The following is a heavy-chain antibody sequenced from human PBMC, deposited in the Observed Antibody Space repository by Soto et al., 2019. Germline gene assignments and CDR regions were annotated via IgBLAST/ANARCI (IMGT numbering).Heavy chain of an antibody. V-gene: IGHV3-48*01. D-gene: IGHD3-3*01. CDR1: GFTFSSYS. CDR3: AKSPGGYYSFDI. J-gene: IGHJ3*02. Sequence: GGSLRLSCAASGFTFSSYSMNWVRQAPGKGLERVSYISSSSSTIYYADSVKGRFTISRDNAKNSLYLQMNGLRAEDTAVYYCAKSPGGYYSFDIWGQGTMVTVSS. CDR2: ISSSSSTI.